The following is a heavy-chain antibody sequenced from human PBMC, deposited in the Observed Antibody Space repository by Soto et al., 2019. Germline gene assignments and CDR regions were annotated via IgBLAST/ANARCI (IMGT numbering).Heavy chain of an antibody. D-gene: IGHD1-26*01. Sequence: HPGGSLRLSCAASGFTFSSYGMHWVRQAPGKGLEWVAVIWYDGSNKYYADSVKGRFTISRDNSKNTLYLQMNSLRAEDTAAYYCAGSPWDAFDIWGQGTMVTVSS. V-gene: IGHV3-33*01. CDR1: GFTFSSYG. CDR3: AGSPWDAFDI. J-gene: IGHJ3*02. CDR2: IWYDGSNK.